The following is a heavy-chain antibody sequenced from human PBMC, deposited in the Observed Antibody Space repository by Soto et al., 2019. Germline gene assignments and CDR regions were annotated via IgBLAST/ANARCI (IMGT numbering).Heavy chain of an antibody. Sequence: GGSLRLSCAASGFTFSSYGLHWGRQAPGEGLEWVAVISYDGSNKYYADSLKGRFTISRDNSKNTLYLQMNSLRAEDTAVYYCAKGSPATGRDDAFEIWGQGTMVTVS. V-gene: IGHV3-30*18. J-gene: IGHJ3*02. CDR3: AKGSPATGRDDAFEI. D-gene: IGHD4-17*01. CDR1: GFTFSSYG. CDR2: ISYDGSNK.